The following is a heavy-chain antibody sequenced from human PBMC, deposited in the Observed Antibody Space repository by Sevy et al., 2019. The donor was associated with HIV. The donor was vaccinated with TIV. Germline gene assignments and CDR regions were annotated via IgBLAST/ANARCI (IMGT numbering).Heavy chain of an antibody. Sequence: GGSLRLSCAASGFTFSNAWMSWVRQAPGKGLEWVGRIKSKTDGGTTDYAAPVKGRFTISRDDSKNTLYLQMNSLKTEDTAVYYCTTGGVGADWSHFDYWGQGTLVTVSS. V-gene: IGHV3-15*01. CDR1: GFTFSNAW. D-gene: IGHD1-26*01. J-gene: IGHJ4*02. CDR2: IKSKTDGGTT. CDR3: TTGGVGADWSHFDY.